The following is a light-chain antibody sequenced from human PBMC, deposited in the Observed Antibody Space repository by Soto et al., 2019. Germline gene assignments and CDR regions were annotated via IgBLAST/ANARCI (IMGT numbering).Light chain of an antibody. CDR3: QQRSNWPPAVT. Sequence: EMVLTQSPATLSLSPGERATLSCRASQSVSSYLAWYQQKPGQAPRLLIYDASNRATCLQARFSGSGSGTSFTLPISRLAPEDFAVYYCQQRSNWPPAVTFGQGTRLEIK. J-gene: IGKJ5*01. V-gene: IGKV3-11*01. CDR2: DAS. CDR1: QSVSSY.